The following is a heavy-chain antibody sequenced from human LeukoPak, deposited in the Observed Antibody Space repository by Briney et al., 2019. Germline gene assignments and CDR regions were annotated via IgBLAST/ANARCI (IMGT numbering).Heavy chain of an antibody. V-gene: IGHV3-23*01. CDR2: IPASGGST. CDR1: GFTFSSNV. Sequence: GGSLRLSCVASGFTFSSNVMIWVRQAPGKGLEWVSSIPASGGSTYYADSVKGRFTISRDNSKNSLYLQMNSLRAEDTAVYYCAKESSGGWYFDYWGQGTLVAVSS. D-gene: IGHD6-19*01. CDR3: AKESSGGWYFDY. J-gene: IGHJ4*02.